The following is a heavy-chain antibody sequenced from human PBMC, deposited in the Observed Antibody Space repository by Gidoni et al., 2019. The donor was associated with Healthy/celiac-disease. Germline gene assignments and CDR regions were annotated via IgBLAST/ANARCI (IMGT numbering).Heavy chain of an antibody. V-gene: IGHV3-21*01. CDR1: GFTLSSYS. CDR2: ISSSSSYI. J-gene: IGHJ4*02. D-gene: IGHD3-22*01. CDR3: ARDSFAYYDSSGYYFDY. Sequence: EVQLGESGGGLVKPGGSLRLSCAASGFTLSSYSMNWGRQAPGKGLEWFSSISSSSSYIYYADSVKGRFTISRDNAKNSLYLQMNSLRAEDTAVYYCARDSFAYYDSSGYYFDYWGQGTLVTVSS.